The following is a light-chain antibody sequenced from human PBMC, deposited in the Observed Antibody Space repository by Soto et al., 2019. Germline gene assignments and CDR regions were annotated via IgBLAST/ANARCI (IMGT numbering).Light chain of an antibody. CDR2: SAS. Sequence: DIQMTQSPSSLSASVGDRVTITCRASQSVRHYLNWYQQKPGNAPKLLIYSASSLKSGVPSRFIGSGSGTDLALPISSLQPEDFPTYFCQQSSSTAWTFGQGTKVDIK. CDR1: QSVRHY. CDR3: QQSSSTAWT. J-gene: IGKJ1*01. V-gene: IGKV1-39*01.